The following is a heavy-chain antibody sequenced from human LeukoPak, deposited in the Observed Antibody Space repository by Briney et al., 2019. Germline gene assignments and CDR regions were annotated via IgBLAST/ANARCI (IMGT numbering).Heavy chain of an antibody. V-gene: IGHV3-11*01. D-gene: IGHD3-10*01. Sequence: GGSLRLSCAASGFTFSDYYMSWIRQAPGKGLERVSYISSSGSTVYYADSVKGRFTISRDNAKNSLYLQMNSLRAEDTAVYYCARSYYYGSGSYDYYYGMDVWGQGTTVTVSS. CDR3: ARSYYYGSGSYDYYYGMDV. CDR1: GFTFSDYY. CDR2: ISSSGSTV. J-gene: IGHJ6*02.